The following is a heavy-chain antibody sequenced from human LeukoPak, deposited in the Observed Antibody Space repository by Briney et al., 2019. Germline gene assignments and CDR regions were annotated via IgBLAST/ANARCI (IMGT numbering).Heavy chain of an antibody. D-gene: IGHD6-19*01. Sequence: PGGSLRLSCAASGFTFSTYWMTWVRQAPGKGLEWVANIKQDGSDKYYVGSVKGRFNISRDNAKNSLYLQMNSLRAEDTAVYYCTRDVRDEYTSGWYPIGYWGQGTLVTVSS. J-gene: IGHJ4*02. V-gene: IGHV3-7*01. CDR1: GFTFSTYW. CDR3: TRDVRDEYTSGWYPIGY. CDR2: IKQDGSDK.